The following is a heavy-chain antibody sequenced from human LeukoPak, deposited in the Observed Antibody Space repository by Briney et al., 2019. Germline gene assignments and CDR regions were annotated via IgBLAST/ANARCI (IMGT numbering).Heavy chain of an antibody. J-gene: IGHJ3*02. D-gene: IGHD6-19*01. CDR1: GGSIISYY. CDR2: IYSIGST. V-gene: IGHV4-59*01. Sequence: SETLSLTCTVAGGSIISYYWGWIRQSPRRGLEWIGYIYSIGSTNYNPSLQSRVTISVDTSKHQFSLKLRSVTAADTAIYYCARGEGSGWYWAFDIWGQGTMVTVSS. CDR3: ARGEGSGWYWAFDI.